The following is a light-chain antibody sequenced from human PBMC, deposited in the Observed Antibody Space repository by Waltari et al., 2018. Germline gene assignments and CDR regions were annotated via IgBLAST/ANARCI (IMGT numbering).Light chain of an antibody. CDR3: QQYNNWPPYL. V-gene: IGKV3D-15*01. Sequence: ETVMTQSTTTLSLSPGDRATISCRASQSVSTNLAWYQQKPGQAHRLLIYGASIKATGVPARFSGRVAGTEFTLTISSLQSEDFAVYYFQQYNNWPPYLFVQGSQLAI. CDR1: QSVSTN. CDR2: GAS. J-gene: IGKJ2*01.